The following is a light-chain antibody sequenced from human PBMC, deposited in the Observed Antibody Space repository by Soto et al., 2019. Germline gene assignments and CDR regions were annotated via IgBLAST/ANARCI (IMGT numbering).Light chain of an antibody. J-gene: IGKJ4*01. CDR3: QQYGSSPLT. CDR2: GAS. Sequence: VVLTQSPAHRPWSPGKRATLAWRASQSVSSSYLAWYQQKPGQAPRLLIYGASSRATRIPDRFRGSGSGPYFTLTISILESEAFAVYFCQQYGSSPLTVGGGTKVDIK. CDR1: QSVSSSY. V-gene: IGKV3-20*01.